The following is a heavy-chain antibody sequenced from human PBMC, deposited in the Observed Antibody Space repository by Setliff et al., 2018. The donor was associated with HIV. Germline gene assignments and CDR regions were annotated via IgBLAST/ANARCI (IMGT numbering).Heavy chain of an antibody. D-gene: IGHD3-22*01. CDR1: GFSFSSYW. CDR3: ALVGGITVPPDGFDI. V-gene: IGHV3-74*01. CDR2: ISPDGRST. Sequence: PGGSLRLSCAASGFSFSSYWMNWVRQVPGKGLVWVARISPDGRSTTHADAVKGRFTISRDNAKNTLYLHMNSLRAEDTSVYHCALVGGITVPPDGFDIWGQGTMVTVSS. J-gene: IGHJ3*02.